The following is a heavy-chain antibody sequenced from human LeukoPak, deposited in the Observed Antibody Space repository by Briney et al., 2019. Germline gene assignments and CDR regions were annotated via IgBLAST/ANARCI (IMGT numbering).Heavy chain of an antibody. V-gene: IGHV1-69*04. CDR1: GGTFSSYA. D-gene: IGHD1-7*01. CDR3: ARDHGSLITGTTYFGY. Sequence: ASVKVSCKASGGTFSSYAISWVRQAPGQGLEWMGRIIPILGIANYAQKFQGRVTITADKSTSTAYMELSSLRSEDTAVYYCARDHGSLITGTTYFGYWGQGTLVTVSS. CDR2: IIPILGIA. J-gene: IGHJ4*02.